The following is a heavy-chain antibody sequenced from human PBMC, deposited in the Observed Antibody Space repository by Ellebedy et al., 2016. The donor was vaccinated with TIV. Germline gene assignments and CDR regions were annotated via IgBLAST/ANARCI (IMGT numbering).Heavy chain of an antibody. Sequence: MPSETLSLTCTVSGGSINSNDHYWSLLRQPPGKGLEWIGSIYYSGSRFYNPSLKSRVTISVDTSKNQFSLKLSSVTAADTAVYYCARVILTGYSNYYYYGMDVWGQGTTVTVSS. CDR3: ARVILTGYSNYYYYGMDV. D-gene: IGHD3-9*01. J-gene: IGHJ6*02. CDR1: GGSINSNDHY. CDR2: IYYSGSR. V-gene: IGHV4-30-4*01.